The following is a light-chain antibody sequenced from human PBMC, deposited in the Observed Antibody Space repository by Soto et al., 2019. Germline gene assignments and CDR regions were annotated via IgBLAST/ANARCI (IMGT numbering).Light chain of an antibody. CDR1: NIGTKS. Sequence: SYELTQSPSVSVAPGKTASITCGGNNIGTKSVHWYQQKPGQAPVLVIYSDNDRPSGIPARFSGSNSGHTATLTISRVEAGDEADYYCQLWDNTGDRVLFGGGTKVTVL. CDR3: QLWDNTGDRVL. J-gene: IGLJ2*01. V-gene: IGLV3-21*04. CDR2: SDN.